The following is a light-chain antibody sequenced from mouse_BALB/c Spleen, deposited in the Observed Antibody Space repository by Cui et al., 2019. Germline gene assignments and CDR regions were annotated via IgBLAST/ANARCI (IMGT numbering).Light chain of an antibody. CDR3: QQRSSYPLT. CDR1: SSVSY. V-gene: IGKV4-57*01. J-gene: IGKJ5*01. Sequence: QIVITQSPATMSASPGEKVTITCSASSSVSYMHWFQQKPGTSPKLWIYSTSNLASGVPARFSGSGSGTSYSLTISRMEAEDAATYYCQQRSSYPLTFGAGTKLELK. CDR2: STS.